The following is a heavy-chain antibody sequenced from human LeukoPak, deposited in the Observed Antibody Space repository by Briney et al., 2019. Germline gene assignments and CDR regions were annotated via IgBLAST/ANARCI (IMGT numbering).Heavy chain of an antibody. CDR3: ARDDRSGYGMDV. CDR2: ISNSASST. CDR1: GFTFNTYA. J-gene: IGHJ6*02. D-gene: IGHD6-19*01. Sequence: PGGSLRLSCAASGFTFNTYAMSWVRQAPGKGLEWVSSISNSASSTYYSDSVKGRFTISRDNSKNTLYLQMNNLRAEDTAIYYCARDDRSGYGMDVWGQGTTVTVSS. V-gene: IGHV3-23*01.